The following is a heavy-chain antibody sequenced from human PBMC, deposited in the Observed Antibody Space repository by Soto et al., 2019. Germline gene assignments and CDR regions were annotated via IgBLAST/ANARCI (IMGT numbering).Heavy chain of an antibody. CDR1: GYTFTSYV. Sequence: ASVKVSCKASGYTFTSYVISWVRQAPGQGLEWMGWISAYNGNTNYAQKLQGRVTMTTDTSTSTAYMELRSLRSDDTAVYYCAAIGYCSSTSCLYYFDYWGQGTLVTVSS. D-gene: IGHD2-2*01. CDR3: AAIGYCSSTSCLYYFDY. J-gene: IGHJ4*02. CDR2: ISAYNGNT. V-gene: IGHV1-18*01.